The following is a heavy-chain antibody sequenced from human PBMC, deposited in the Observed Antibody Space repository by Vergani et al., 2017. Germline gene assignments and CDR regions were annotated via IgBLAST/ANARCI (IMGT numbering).Heavy chain of an antibody. CDR1: GFTFSSYW. V-gene: IGHV3-74*01. CDR2: INSDGSST. D-gene: IGHD3-3*01. J-gene: IGHJ6*03. CDR3: ARGKSYDFWSGYWGRYDYYYMDV. Sequence: EVQLVESGGGLVQPGGSLRLSCAASGFTFSSYWMHWVRQAPGKGLVWVSRINSDGSSTSYADSVKGRFTISRENAKNTLYLQMNSLRAEDTAVYYCARGKSYDFWSGYWGRYDYYYMDVWGKGTTVTVSS.